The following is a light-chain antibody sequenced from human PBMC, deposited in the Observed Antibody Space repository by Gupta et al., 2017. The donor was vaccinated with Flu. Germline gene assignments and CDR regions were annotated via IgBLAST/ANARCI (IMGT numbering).Light chain of an antibody. CDR3: QQVNSYPWT. CDR2: AAS. Sequence: AWYQQKPGKPPKLLIYAASCLKSGVPSRSSGIGSGTEFTLTISSLQAEDFATYFCQQVNSYPWTFGQGTKVEIK. J-gene: IGKJ1*01. V-gene: IGKV1-9*01.